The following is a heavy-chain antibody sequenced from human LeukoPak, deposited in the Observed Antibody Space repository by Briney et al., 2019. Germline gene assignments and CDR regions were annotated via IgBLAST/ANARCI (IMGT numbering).Heavy chain of an antibody. V-gene: IGHV4-34*01. J-gene: IGHJ4*02. CDR3: ARDGIAAAGTVPDY. CDR2: INHSGST. Sequence: SETLSLTCAVYGGSFSGYYWSWIRQPPGKGLEWIGEINHSGSTNYNPSLKSRVTISVDTSKNQFSLKLSSVTAADTAVYYCARDGIAAAGTVPDYWGQGTLVTVSS. D-gene: IGHD6-13*01. CDR1: GGSFSGYY.